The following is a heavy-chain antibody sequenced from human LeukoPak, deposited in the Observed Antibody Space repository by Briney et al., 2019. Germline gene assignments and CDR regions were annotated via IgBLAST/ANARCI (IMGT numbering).Heavy chain of an antibody. CDR3: ARGCPNPREPHPFDI. CDR1: GGSISTYY. V-gene: IGHV4-4*07. J-gene: IGHJ3*02. CDR2: IYTSGST. Sequence: PSETLSLTCTVSGGSISTYYWSWIRQPAGKGLEWIGRIYTSGSTNYNPSLKSRVTMSVDTSKNQFSLKLSSVTAADTAVYYCARGCPNPREPHPFDILGRGTMVTVSS. D-gene: IGHD1-14*01.